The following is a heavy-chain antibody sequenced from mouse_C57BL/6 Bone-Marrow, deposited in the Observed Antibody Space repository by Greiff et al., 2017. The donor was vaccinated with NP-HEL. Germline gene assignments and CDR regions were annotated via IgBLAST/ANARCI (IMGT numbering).Heavy chain of an antibody. CDR3: ARVYDYDLYYAMDY. Sequence: QVQLQQSGAELARPGASVKMSCKASGYTFTSYTMHWVKQRPGQGLEWIGYINPSSGYTKYNQKFKDKATLTADKSSSTAYMQLSSLTSEDSAVYYCARVYDYDLYYAMDYWGQGTSVTVSS. CDR2: INPSSGYT. J-gene: IGHJ4*01. V-gene: IGHV1-4*01. CDR1: GYTFTSYT. D-gene: IGHD2-4*01.